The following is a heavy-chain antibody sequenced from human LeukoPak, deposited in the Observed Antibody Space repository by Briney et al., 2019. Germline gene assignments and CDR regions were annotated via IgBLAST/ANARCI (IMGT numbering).Heavy chain of an antibody. Sequence: GGSLRLSCAASGFTFSNAWMNWVRQAPGKGLEWVANIKRDGSEKYYVDSVKGRFTISRDNAKNSLYLQMNSLRAEDTAVYYCAREYCSSTSCYFLYYYNYGMDVWGQGTTVTVSS. V-gene: IGHV3-7*03. CDR3: AREYCSSTSCYFLYYYNYGMDV. J-gene: IGHJ6*02. CDR2: IKRDGSEK. CDR1: GFTFSNAW. D-gene: IGHD2-2*01.